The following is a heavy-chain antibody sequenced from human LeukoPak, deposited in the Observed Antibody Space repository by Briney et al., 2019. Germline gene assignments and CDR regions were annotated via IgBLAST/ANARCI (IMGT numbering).Heavy chain of an antibody. V-gene: IGHV4-34*01. Sequence: SEALSLTCAVYGESFNNYYWTWIRQSPGKGLEWIGEINHSGSTNYNPSLKSRVTISVDPSKNQFSLKLTSVIAADTAVYYCARAGWFGELYGPLDYWGQGTLVTVSS. J-gene: IGHJ4*02. CDR3: ARAGWFGELYGPLDY. CDR1: GESFNNYY. D-gene: IGHD3-10*01. CDR2: INHSGST.